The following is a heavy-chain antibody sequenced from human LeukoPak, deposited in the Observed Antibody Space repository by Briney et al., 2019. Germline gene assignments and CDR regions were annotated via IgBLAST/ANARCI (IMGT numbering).Heavy chain of an antibody. J-gene: IGHJ6*03. CDR3: ARGRGSFRYYYYMDV. Sequence: SETLSLTCAVSGGSISSSNWWSWVRQPPGKGLEWIGEISHRGSTNYNPSLKSRVTISVDRSKNQFSLKLSSVTAADTAVYYCARGRGSFRYYYYMDVWGKGTTVTVSS. D-gene: IGHD1-26*01. CDR2: ISHRGST. CDR1: GGSISSSNW. V-gene: IGHV4-4*02.